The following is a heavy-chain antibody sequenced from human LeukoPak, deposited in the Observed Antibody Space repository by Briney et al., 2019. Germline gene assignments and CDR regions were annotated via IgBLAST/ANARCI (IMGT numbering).Heavy chain of an antibody. CDR1: GVSISSYY. CDR2: IYTSGST. J-gene: IGHJ3*02. Sequence: TSETLSLTCTVSGVSISSYYWSWLRQPAGKGLEWLGRIYTSGSTNYNPSLKSRVTMSVDTSKNQFSLKLSSVTAADTAVYYCARDLGYCSSTSCSDAFDIWGQGTMVTVSS. V-gene: IGHV4-4*07. D-gene: IGHD2-2*01. CDR3: ARDLGYCSSTSCSDAFDI.